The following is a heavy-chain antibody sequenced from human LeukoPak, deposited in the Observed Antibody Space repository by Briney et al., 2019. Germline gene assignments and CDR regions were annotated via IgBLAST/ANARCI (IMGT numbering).Heavy chain of an antibody. Sequence: KPSETLSLTCTVSGGSISSYYWSWIRQPPGKELEWIGYIYYSGSTSYNPSLKSRVTISVDPSKSQFSLRLSSVTAADTAVYYCARVGSSWRYFDYWGQGTLVTVSS. D-gene: IGHD6-13*01. CDR3: ARVGSSWRYFDY. J-gene: IGHJ4*02. CDR2: IYYSGST. V-gene: IGHV4-59*01. CDR1: GGSISSYY.